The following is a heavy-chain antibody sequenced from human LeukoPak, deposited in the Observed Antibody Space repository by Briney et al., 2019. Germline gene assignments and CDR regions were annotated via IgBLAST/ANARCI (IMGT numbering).Heavy chain of an antibody. V-gene: IGHV1-69*04. CDR2: IIPILGIA. Sequence: SVKVSCKASGGTFSSYAISWVRQAPGQGLEWMGRIIPILGIANYAQEFQGRVTITADKSTSTAYMELSSLRSEDTAVYYCARDRVGAHYFDYWGQGTLVTVSS. CDR1: GGTFSSYA. CDR3: ARDRVGAHYFDY. D-gene: IGHD1-26*01. J-gene: IGHJ4*02.